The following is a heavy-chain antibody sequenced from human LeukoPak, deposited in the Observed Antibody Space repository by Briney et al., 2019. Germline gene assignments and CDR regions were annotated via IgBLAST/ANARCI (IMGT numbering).Heavy chain of an antibody. D-gene: IGHD2-21*01. CDR1: GGSISSYY. V-gene: IGHV4-59*12. Sequence: SETLSLTGTVSGGSISSYYWSWIRQPPGKGLEWIGYIYYSGSTNYNPSLKSRVTISVDKSKNQFSLKLTSVTAEDTAVYYCAKIYSTTWYSSVDSDYWGQGTLVIVSS. CDR3: AKIYSTTWYSSVDSDY. J-gene: IGHJ4*02. CDR2: IYYSGST.